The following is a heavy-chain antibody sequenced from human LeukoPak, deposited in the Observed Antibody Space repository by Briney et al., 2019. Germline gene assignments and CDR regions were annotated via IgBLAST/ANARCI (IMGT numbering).Heavy chain of an antibody. Sequence: GGSLRLSCAASGFTFTNCGMHRVRQAPGKGLEWVAVIWYDGSIKYYADSVKGRFTISRDNSKNTLYLQMNSLRADDTAVYYCARAYYYDTSATPDYWGQGTLVTVSS. CDR1: GFTFTNCG. CDR2: IWYDGSIK. CDR3: ARAYYYDTSATPDY. D-gene: IGHD3-22*01. V-gene: IGHV3-33*01. J-gene: IGHJ4*02.